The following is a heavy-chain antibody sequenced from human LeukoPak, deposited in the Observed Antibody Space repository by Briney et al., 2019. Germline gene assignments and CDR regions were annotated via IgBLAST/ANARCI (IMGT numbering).Heavy chain of an antibody. CDR2: IYFSGST. CDR1: GGSIISSTYY. D-gene: IGHD6-13*01. CDR3: AIQGIAAAGYFDY. V-gene: IGHV4-39*07. J-gene: IGHJ4*02. Sequence: SETLSLTCTVSGGSIISSTYYWGWIRQPPGKGLEWIGNIYFSGSTYYNPSLKSRVTISVDTSKNQFSLKLSSVTAADTAVYYCAIQGIAAAGYFDYWGQGTLVTVSS.